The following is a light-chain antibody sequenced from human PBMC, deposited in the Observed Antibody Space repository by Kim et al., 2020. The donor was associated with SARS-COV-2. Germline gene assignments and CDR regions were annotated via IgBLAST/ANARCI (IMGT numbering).Light chain of an antibody. J-gene: IGKJ4*01. CDR1: QTINSY. V-gene: IGKV3-11*01. Sequence: LSPGERATHYCRASQTINSYLAWYQQKPGQAPRLLMYDASNRAAGIPARFSGSGSGTDFTLTISSLEPEDFAVYYCQQRNNWPPAFGGGTKVDIK. CDR2: DAS. CDR3: QQRNNWPPA.